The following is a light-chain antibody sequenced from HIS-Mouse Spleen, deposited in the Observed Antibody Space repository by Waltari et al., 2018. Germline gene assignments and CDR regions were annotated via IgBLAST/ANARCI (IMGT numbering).Light chain of an antibody. CDR3: YSTDSSGNHRV. CDR2: EDS. V-gene: IGLV3-10*01. CDR1: AFPTKY. J-gene: IGLJ2*01. Sequence: SYELTQPPSVSVSPGQTARITWPGNAFPTKYAYWYQQKSGPAPVLVIYEDSKRPSGIPERFSGSSSGTMATLTISGAQVEDEADYYCYSTDSSGNHRVFGGGTKLTVL.